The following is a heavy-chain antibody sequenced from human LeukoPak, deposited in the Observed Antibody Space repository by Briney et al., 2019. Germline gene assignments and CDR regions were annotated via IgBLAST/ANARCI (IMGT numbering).Heavy chain of an antibody. V-gene: IGHV3-23*01. CDR2: ITVSGRAT. D-gene: IGHD3-16*01. Sequence: GGSLRLSCAASGFTFNNYAMNWVRQAPGKGLEWVSDITVSGRATYYADSVKGRFTISRDNSKNSLYLQMNSLRAEDTAVYYCAGGGALTKPFDYWGQGTLVTVSS. J-gene: IGHJ4*02. CDR1: GFTFNNYA. CDR3: AGGGALTKPFDY.